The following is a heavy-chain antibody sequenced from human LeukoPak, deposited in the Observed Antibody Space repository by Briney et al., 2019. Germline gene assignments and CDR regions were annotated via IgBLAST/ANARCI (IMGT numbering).Heavy chain of an antibody. D-gene: IGHD6-6*01. J-gene: IGHJ3*02. CDR3: ALSSSGDAFDI. V-gene: IGHV1-69*02. CDR1: GGTFSSYT. CDR2: IIPILDIT. Sequence: ASVKVSCKASGGTFSSYTISWVRQAPGQGLEWMGRIIPILDITNYAQKFQGRVTITADKSTTTAYMELSSLRSEDTAVYYCALSSSGDAFDIWGQGTMVTVSS.